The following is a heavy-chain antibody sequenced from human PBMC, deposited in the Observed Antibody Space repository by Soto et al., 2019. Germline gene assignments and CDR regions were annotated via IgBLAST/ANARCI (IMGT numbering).Heavy chain of an antibody. CDR1: GDSISGGEYY. Sequence: QVQLQEAGPGLVKPSQTLSLTCTVSGDSISGGEYYWGWIRQPPGKGLEWIGYISYSGSTYYNPSLKSRVTISVDTSKNQFSLRLTSVTAADTAVYYCGRIDGSGYYLHNWGQGTLVTVSS. D-gene: IGHD3-22*01. V-gene: IGHV4-30-4*01. J-gene: IGHJ4*02. CDR3: GRIDGSGYYLHN. CDR2: ISYSGST.